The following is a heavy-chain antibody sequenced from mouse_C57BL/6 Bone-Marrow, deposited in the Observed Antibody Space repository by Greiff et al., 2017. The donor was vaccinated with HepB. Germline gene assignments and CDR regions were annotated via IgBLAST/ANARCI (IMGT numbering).Heavy chain of an antibody. CDR2: ISYSGST. V-gene: IGHV3-8*01. J-gene: IGHJ3*01. D-gene: IGHD1-1*01. CDR3: ARGGPYYYGSSYGFAY. Sequence: EVQLQQSGPGLAKPSQTLSLTCSVTGYSITSDYWNWIRKFPGNKLEYMGYISYSGSTYYNPSLKSRISITRDTSKNQYYLQLNSVTTEDTATYYCARGGPYYYGSSYGFAYWGQGTLVTVSA. CDR1: GYSITSDY.